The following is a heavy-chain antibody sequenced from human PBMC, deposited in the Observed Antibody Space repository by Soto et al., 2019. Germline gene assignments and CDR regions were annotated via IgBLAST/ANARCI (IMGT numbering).Heavy chain of an antibody. J-gene: IGHJ3*02. V-gene: IGHV1-8*01. D-gene: IGHD3-3*01. Sequence: QVQLVQSGAEVKKPGASVKVSCKASGYTFTSYDINWVRQATGQGLEWMGWMNPNSGNTGYAQKFQGRVTMTRNTSISTAYMELSSLRSEETAVYYCASPARNYDFWSGYSFDIWGQGTMVTVSS. CDR3: ASPARNYDFWSGYSFDI. CDR2: MNPNSGNT. CDR1: GYTFTSYD.